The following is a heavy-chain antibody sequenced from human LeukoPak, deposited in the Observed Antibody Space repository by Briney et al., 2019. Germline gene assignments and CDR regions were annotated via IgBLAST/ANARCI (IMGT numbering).Heavy chain of an antibody. V-gene: IGHV4-34*01. CDR3: ARRIAATGIYAFDI. CDR1: GGSFSGYY. J-gene: IGHJ3*02. CDR2: ISHSGST. D-gene: IGHD6-13*01. Sequence: SETLSLTCAVYGGSFSGYYWSWIRQPPGKGLEWIGEISHSGSTNYNPSLKSRVTISVDTSKNQFSLKLSSVTAADTAVYYCARRIAATGIYAFDIWGQGTMVTVSS.